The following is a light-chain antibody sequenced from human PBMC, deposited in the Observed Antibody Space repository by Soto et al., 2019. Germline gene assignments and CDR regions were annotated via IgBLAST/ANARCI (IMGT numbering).Light chain of an antibody. CDR3: QQRGNWPRT. V-gene: IGKV3-11*01. Sequence: EIVLTQSPGTLSLSPGESATLXXRASQSVSDYLAWYQQKPGQAPRVXIYDASNRATGIPARFSGSGSGTDFTLTISSLEPEDFAVYYCQQRGNWPRTFGQGTKVDIK. CDR1: QSVSDY. CDR2: DAS. J-gene: IGKJ1*01.